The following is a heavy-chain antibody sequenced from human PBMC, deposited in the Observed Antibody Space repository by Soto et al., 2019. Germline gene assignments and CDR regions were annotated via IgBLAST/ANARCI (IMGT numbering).Heavy chain of an antibody. CDR3: AKDPAYDFWSGYYFDY. D-gene: IGHD3-3*01. CDR2: INSAGSST. Sequence: PGGSLRLSCAVSGFTFSTYWMRWVRQAPGKGLVWVSRINSAGSSTSYADSVKGRFTISRDNAKNTLYLQMNSLRAEDTAVYYCAKDPAYDFWSGYYFDYWGQGTLVTVSS. CDR1: GFTFSTYW. V-gene: IGHV3-74*01. J-gene: IGHJ4*02.